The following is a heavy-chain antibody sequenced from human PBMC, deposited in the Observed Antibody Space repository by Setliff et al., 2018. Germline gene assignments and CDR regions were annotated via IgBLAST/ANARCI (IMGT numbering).Heavy chain of an antibody. D-gene: IGHD2-2*01. Sequence: ASVKVSCKASGYSLTHFAIHWVRQAPGRRLEWMGWITSCYGAKKYSQDLQGRGTITRDTGASTVYMELTNLTSDDTAVYYCARDRKEIVVKPPAASLDYWGQGTQVTVSS. V-gene: IGHV1-3*01. CDR3: ARDRKEIVVKPPAASLDY. J-gene: IGHJ4*02. CDR1: GYSLTHFA. CDR2: ITSCYGAK.